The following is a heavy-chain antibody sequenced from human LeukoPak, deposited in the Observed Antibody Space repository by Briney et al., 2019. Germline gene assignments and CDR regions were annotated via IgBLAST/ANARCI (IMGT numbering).Heavy chain of an antibody. D-gene: IGHD3-3*01. Sequence: SVKVSCKASGGTFSSYAISWVRQAPGQGLEWMGGIIPIFGTANYAQKFQGRVTITTDESTSTAYMELGSLRSEDTAVYYCATDFWSGQYNWFDPWGQGTLVTVSS. J-gene: IGHJ5*02. V-gene: IGHV1-69*05. CDR2: IIPIFGTA. CDR3: ATDFWSGQYNWFDP. CDR1: GGTFSSYA.